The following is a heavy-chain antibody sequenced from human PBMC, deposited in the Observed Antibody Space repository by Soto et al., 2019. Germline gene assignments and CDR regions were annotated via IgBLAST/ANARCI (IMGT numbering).Heavy chain of an antibody. CDR3: ARDERDDYGDGNWFDP. V-gene: IGHV1-69*06. CDR1: GGTFSSYA. D-gene: IGHD4-17*01. CDR2: IIPIFGTA. Sequence: QVQLVQSGAEVKKPGSSVKVSCKASGGTFSSYAISWVRQAPGQGLEWMGGIIPIFGTANYAQKFQGRVTITADKSTSAAYMELSSLRSEDTAVYYCARDERDDYGDGNWFDPWGQGTLVTVSS. J-gene: IGHJ5*02.